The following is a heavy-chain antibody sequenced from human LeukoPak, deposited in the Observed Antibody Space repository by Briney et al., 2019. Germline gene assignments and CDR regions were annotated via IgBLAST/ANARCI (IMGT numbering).Heavy chain of an antibody. D-gene: IGHD3-10*01. Sequence: SQTLSLTCTVSGDSINSGAYYWNWIRQRPGRGLEWIGYIFYSGSTYYNPSLKTRVIISLDTSKNQFSLKLTSVTAADTAVYYCARAGGGYYYGSGSYYSVPFDYWGQGTLVTVSS. CDR2: IFYSGST. V-gene: IGHV4-31*03. CDR1: GDSINSGAYY. CDR3: ARAGGGYYYGSGSYYSVPFDY. J-gene: IGHJ4*02.